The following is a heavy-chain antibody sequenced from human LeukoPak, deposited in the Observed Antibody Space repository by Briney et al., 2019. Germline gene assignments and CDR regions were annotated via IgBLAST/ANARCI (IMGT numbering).Heavy chain of an antibody. CDR3: ARGWVIAAATGGYGMDV. CDR1: GYTFTSYG. V-gene: IGHV1-18*01. D-gene: IGHD6-13*01. J-gene: IGHJ6*02. CDR2: ISAYNGNT. Sequence: ASVKVSCKASGYTFTSYGISWVRQAPGQGLEWMGWISAYNGNTNYAQKLQGRVTMTTDTSTSTAYMELRSLRSDDTAVYYCARGWVIAAATGGYGMDVWGQGTTVTVSS.